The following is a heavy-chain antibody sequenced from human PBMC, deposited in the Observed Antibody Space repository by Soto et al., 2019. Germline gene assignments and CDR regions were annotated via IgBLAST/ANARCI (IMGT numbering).Heavy chain of an antibody. CDR3: ASGRGQLWVPYYYYGMDV. D-gene: IGHD5-18*01. CDR2: INHSGST. V-gene: IGHV4-34*01. Sequence: SETLSLTCAVYGGSFSGYYWSWIRQPPGKGLEWIGEINHSGSTNYNPSLKSRVTISVDTSKNQFSLKLSSVTAADTAVYYCASGRGQLWVPYYYYGMDVWGQGTTVTVSS. J-gene: IGHJ6*02. CDR1: GGSFSGYY.